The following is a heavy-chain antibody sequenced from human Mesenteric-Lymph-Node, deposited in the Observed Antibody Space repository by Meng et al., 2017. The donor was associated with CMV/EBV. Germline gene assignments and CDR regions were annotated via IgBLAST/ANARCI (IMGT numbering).Heavy chain of an antibody. J-gene: IGHJ6*02. V-gene: IGHV5-51*01. CDR2: VYARDSDA. D-gene: IGHD4-17*01. CDR1: GYNFENYW. CDR3: ARLDLHYGDFAMDV. Sequence: GGSLRLSCQGSGYNFENYWIAWVRQMPGKGLEWMGLVYARDSDATYGPSFQGQVTMSADKSISTAYLQWSSLKASDTAIYYCARLDLHYGDFAMDVWGQGTAVTVSS.